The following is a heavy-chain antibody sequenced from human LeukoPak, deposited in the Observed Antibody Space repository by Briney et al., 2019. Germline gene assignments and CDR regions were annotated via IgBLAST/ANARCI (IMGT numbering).Heavy chain of an antibody. CDR2: ISAYNGNT. CDR1: GYTFTSYG. Sequence: ASVKVSCKASGYTFTSYGISWVRQAPGQGLEWMGWISAYNGNTNYAQKLQGRVTMTTDTSTSTAYMELRNLRSDDTAVYYCAREGGTRYSSSWYQVFYYYYYGMDVWGQGTTVTVSS. D-gene: IGHD6-13*01. J-gene: IGHJ6*02. V-gene: IGHV1-18*01. CDR3: AREGGTRYSSSWYQVFYYYYYGMDV.